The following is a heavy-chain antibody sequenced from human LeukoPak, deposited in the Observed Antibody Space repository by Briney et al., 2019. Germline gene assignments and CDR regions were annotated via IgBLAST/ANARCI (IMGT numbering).Heavy chain of an antibody. V-gene: IGHV3-64*01. D-gene: IGHD3-10*02. CDR2: ISSDGGST. J-gene: IGHJ6*04. Sequence: GGSLRLSCAASGFTLSTYAMHWVRQAPGKGLEYVSAISSDGGSTYYANSVKGRFTISRDNAKNSLYLQMNSLRAEDTAVYYCAELGITMIGGVWGKGTTVTISS. CDR3: AELGITMIGGV. CDR1: GFTLSTYA.